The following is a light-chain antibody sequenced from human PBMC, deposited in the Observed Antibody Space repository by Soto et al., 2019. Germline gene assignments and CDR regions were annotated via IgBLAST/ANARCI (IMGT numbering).Light chain of an antibody. CDR1: SSDVGGYNL. CDR2: EGS. J-gene: IGLJ1*01. V-gene: IGLV2-23*01. CDR3: CSYAGSSTPYV. Sequence: QSVLTQPRSVSGSPGQSVTISCTGTSSDVGGYNLVSWYQQHPGKAPKLMIYEGSKRPSGVSNRFSGSKSGNTASLTISGLQAEDEADYYCCSYAGSSTPYVFGTGTKVTV.